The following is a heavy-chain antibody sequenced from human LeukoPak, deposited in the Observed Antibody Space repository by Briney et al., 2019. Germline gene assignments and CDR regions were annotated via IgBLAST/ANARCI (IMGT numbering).Heavy chain of an antibody. Sequence: SSEILSLTCAVSGVSISNYYLSWIRQPPGKGLEWIGHIYFIGNTNYNASLKSRVTISLDKSKNHFSLKLTSVTAAGTAIYYCATKKTTPRSGFDYWGQGTLVTVSS. J-gene: IGHJ4*02. CDR3: ATKKTTPRSGFDY. V-gene: IGHV4-59*01. CDR1: GVSISNYY. D-gene: IGHD6-25*01. CDR2: IYFIGNT.